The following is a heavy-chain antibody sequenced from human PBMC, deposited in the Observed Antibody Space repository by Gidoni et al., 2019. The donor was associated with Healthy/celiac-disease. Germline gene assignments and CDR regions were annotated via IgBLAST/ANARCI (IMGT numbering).Heavy chain of an antibody. CDR2: INPNSGGT. J-gene: IGHJ4*02. CDR1: GYTFTGYY. D-gene: IGHD6-19*01. CDR3: ARASSPAVAGEGAFDY. Sequence: QVQLVQSGAEVKKPGASVTVSCKASGYTFTGYYMHWVRQAPGQGLEWMGWINPNSGGTNYAQKFQGWVTMTRDTSISTAYMELSRLRSDDTAVYYCARASSPAVAGEGAFDYWGQGTLVTVSS. V-gene: IGHV1-2*04.